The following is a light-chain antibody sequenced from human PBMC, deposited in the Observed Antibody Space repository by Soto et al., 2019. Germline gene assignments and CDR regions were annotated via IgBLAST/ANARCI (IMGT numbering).Light chain of an antibody. J-gene: IGKJ1*01. Sequence: DFVMSQSPDSLAVSLGERATIDCKSSQSLLYNSNNRNYFAWYQQKPGQPPKLLIHWASTRESGVPDRFSGSGSGTDFTLTISSLQAEDVGLYYCQQYLMTPPTFGQGTKVEIK. V-gene: IGKV4-1*01. CDR2: WAS. CDR1: QSLLYNSNNRNY. CDR3: QQYLMTPPT.